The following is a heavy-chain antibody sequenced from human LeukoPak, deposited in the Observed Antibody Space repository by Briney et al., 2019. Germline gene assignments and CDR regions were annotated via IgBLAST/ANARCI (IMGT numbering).Heavy chain of an antibody. CDR1: GYTFTSYG. Sequence: ASVKVSCKASGYTFTSYGISWVRQAPGQGLEWMGWISAYNGNTNYAQKLQGRVTMTTDTPTSTAYMELRSLRSDDTAVYYCARVGHDYGDYPFDYWGQGTLVTVSS. J-gene: IGHJ4*02. D-gene: IGHD4-17*01. V-gene: IGHV1-18*01. CDR2: ISAYNGNT. CDR3: ARVGHDYGDYPFDY.